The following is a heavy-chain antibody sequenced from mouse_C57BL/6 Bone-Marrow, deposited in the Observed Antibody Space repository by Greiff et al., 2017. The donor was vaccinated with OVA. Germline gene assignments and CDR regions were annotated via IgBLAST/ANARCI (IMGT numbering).Heavy chain of an antibody. D-gene: IGHD4-1*01. CDR1: GFTFSSYG. J-gene: IGHJ3*01. V-gene: IGHV5-6*02. CDR3: ARRVTGTAWFAY. CDR2: ISSGGSYT. Sequence: EVMLVESGGDLVKPGGSLKLSCAASGFTFSSYGMSWVRQTPDKRLEWVATISSGGSYTYYPDSVKGRFTISRDNAKNTLYLQMSSLKSEDTAMYYCARRVTGTAWFAYWGQGTLVTVSA.